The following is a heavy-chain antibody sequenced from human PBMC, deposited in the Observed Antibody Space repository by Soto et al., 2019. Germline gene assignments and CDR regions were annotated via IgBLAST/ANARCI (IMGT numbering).Heavy chain of an antibody. CDR1: GFTFSSYG. CDR3: ARVSTTGTTWYSYYYGMDV. Sequence: SLRLSCAASGFTFSSYGMHWVRQAPGKGLEWVAVIWYDGSNKYYADSVKGRFTISRDNSKNTLYLQMNSLRAEDTAVYYCARVSTTGTTWYSYYYGMDVWGQGTTVTVSS. D-gene: IGHD1-1*01. J-gene: IGHJ6*02. V-gene: IGHV3-33*01. CDR2: IWYDGSNK.